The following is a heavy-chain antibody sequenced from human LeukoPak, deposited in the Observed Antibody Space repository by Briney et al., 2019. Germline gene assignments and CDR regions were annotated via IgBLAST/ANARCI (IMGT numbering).Heavy chain of an antibody. CDR2: INHSGST. V-gene: IGHV4-34*01. CDR1: GGSFSGYY. CDR3: ARRRSGYCSGGSCWYGTNWFDP. Sequence: PSETLSLTCAVYGGSFSGYYWSWIRQPPGKGLEWIGEINHSGSTNYNPSLKSRVTISVDTSKNQFSLKLSSVTAADTAVYYCARRRSGYCSGGSCWYGTNWFDPWGQGTLVTVSS. D-gene: IGHD2-15*01. J-gene: IGHJ5*02.